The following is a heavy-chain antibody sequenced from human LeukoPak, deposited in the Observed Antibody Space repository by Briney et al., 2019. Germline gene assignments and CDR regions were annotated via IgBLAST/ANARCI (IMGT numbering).Heavy chain of an antibody. CDR2: INPNSGGT. Sequence: GASVKVSCKASGYTFTGYYMHWVRQAPGQGLEWMGWINPNSGGTNYAQKFQGRVTMTRATSVSTAYMELSRLRSDDTAVYYCAREGIAVAGDAFDIWGQGTMVTVSS. CDR1: GYTFTGYY. V-gene: IGHV1-2*02. J-gene: IGHJ3*02. D-gene: IGHD6-19*01. CDR3: AREGIAVAGDAFDI.